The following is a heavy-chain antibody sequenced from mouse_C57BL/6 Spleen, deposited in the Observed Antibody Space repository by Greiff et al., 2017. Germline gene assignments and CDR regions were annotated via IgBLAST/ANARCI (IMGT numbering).Heavy chain of an antibody. D-gene: IGHD2-4*01. V-gene: IGHV5-9-1*02. CDR1: GFTFSSYA. CDR3: TKDYDYDWYFDY. Sequence: EVKLMESGEGLVKPGGSLKLSCAASGFTFSSYAMSWVRQTPEKRLEWVAYISSGGDYIYYADTVKGRFTISRDNARNTLYLQMSSLKSEDTAMYYCTKDYDYDWYFDYWGQGTTLTVSS. CDR2: ISSGGDYI. J-gene: IGHJ2*01.